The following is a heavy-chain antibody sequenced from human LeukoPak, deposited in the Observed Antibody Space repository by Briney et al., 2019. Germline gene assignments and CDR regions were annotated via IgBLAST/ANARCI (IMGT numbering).Heavy chain of an antibody. CDR1: GFTFSNYA. CDR3: ARDFGSGRRWFDY. D-gene: IGHD4-23*01. J-gene: IGHJ4*02. CDR2: ISSSGTTI. V-gene: IGHV3-48*01. Sequence: HPGGSLRLSCVASGFTFSNYAMSWVRQAPGKGLEWISYISSSGTTIYYADSVKGRFTISRDNAKNSLSLQMNSLRAEDTAVYYCARDFGSGRRWFDYWGRGTLVTVSS.